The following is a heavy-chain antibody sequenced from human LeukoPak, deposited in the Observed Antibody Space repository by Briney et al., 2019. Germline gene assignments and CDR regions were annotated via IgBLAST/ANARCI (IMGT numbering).Heavy chain of an antibody. D-gene: IGHD2-2*01. Sequence: ASVKVSCKASGYTFTTFGITWVRQAPGQGLEWMGWISAYTGNTTYAPKFQGRVTMTTDTSTSTAHMELRSLTSDDTAVYYCARVASTTCDCPDYFDYWGQGTLVTVSS. CDR3: ARVASTTCDCPDYFDY. J-gene: IGHJ4*02. V-gene: IGHV1-18*01. CDR1: GYTFTTFG. CDR2: ISAYTGNT.